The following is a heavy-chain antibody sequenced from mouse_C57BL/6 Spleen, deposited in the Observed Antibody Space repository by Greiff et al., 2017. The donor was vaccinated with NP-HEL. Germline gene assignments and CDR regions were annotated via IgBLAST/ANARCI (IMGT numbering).Heavy chain of an antibody. CDR2: IYPRSGNT. CDR3: ARVYYGSPYYAMDY. D-gene: IGHD1-1*01. Sequence: VKLQQSGAELARPGASVKLSCKASGYTFTSYGISWVKQRTGQGLEWIGEIYPRSGNTYYNEKFKGKATLTADKSSSTAYMELRSLTSEDSAVYFCARVYYGSPYYAMDYWGQGTSVTVSS. J-gene: IGHJ4*01. CDR1: GYTFTSYG. V-gene: IGHV1-81*01.